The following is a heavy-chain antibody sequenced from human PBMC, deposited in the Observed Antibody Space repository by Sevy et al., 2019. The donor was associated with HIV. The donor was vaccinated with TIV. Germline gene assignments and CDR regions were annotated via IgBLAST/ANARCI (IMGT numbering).Heavy chain of an antibody. CDR3: ARDCNSASCLWGLDV. D-gene: IGHD2-2*01. CDR1: GFTFSNYW. J-gene: IGHJ6*02. CDR2: IKRDGSEK. Sequence: GGSLRLSCAASGFTFSNYWMSWVRHAPGKGLEWVANIKRDGSEKYYVASVKGRFTISRDNAKKSLYLQMNSLRAEDTAVYYCARDCNSASCLWGLDVWGQGTTVTVSS. V-gene: IGHV3-7*03.